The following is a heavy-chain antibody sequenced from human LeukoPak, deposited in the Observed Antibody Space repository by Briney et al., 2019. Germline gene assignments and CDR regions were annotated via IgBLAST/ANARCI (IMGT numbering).Heavy chain of an antibody. J-gene: IGHJ4*02. V-gene: IGHV4-39*07. D-gene: IGHD2-2*01. CDR1: GGSISSSSYY. CDR3: AREVQDIVVVPAAMGGWDY. CDR2: IYYSGST. Sequence: SETLSLTCTVSGGSISSSSYYWGWIRQPPGKGLEWIGSIYYSGSTYYNPSLKSRVTISVDTSKNQFSLKLSSVTAADTAVYYCAREVQDIVVVPAAMGGWDYWGQGTLVTVSS.